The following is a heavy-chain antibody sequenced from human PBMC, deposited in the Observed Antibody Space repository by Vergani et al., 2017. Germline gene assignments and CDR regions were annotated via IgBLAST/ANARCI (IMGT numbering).Heavy chain of an antibody. Sequence: EVQLVESGGGLVKPGGSLRLSCAASGFTFSSYSMNWVRQAPGKGLEWVSSISSSSSYIYYADSVKGRFTISRDNAKNSLYLQMNSLRAEDTAVYYCARDQGGFGELFYYYYYYMDVWGKGTTVTVSS. CDR3: ARDQGGFGELFYYYYYYMDV. J-gene: IGHJ6*03. V-gene: IGHV3-21*04. CDR2: ISSSSSYI. CDR1: GFTFSSYS. D-gene: IGHD3-10*01.